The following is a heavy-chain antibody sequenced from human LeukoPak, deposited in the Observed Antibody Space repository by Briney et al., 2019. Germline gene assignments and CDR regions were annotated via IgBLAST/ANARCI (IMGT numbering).Heavy chain of an antibody. D-gene: IGHD2-15*01. Sequence: ASVTVSFQATGYTLTNYAMHWVRQPPGQRLAWMGWINAGNGNTKYSQKLQGRLTITRDTSVSTAYMELSSLRSEDTAVYYCARGRIVVAATPDGFDPWGQGTLVTVSS. CDR3: ARGRIVVAATPDGFDP. V-gene: IGHV1-3*01. J-gene: IGHJ5*02. CDR1: GYTLTNYA. CDR2: INAGNGNT.